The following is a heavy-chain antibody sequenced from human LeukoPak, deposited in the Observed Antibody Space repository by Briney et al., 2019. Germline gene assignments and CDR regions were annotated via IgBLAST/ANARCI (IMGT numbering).Heavy chain of an antibody. Sequence: GRSLRLSCAASGFTFSSYGMHWVRQAPGKGLEWVAVISYDGSNKYYADSVKGRFTISRDNSKNTLYLQMNSLRAEDTAVYYCAKGTPYSSSWYLAVYWGQGTLVTVSS. CDR3: AKGTPYSSSWYLAVY. CDR1: GFTFSSYG. J-gene: IGHJ4*02. V-gene: IGHV3-30*18. CDR2: ISYDGSNK. D-gene: IGHD6-13*01.